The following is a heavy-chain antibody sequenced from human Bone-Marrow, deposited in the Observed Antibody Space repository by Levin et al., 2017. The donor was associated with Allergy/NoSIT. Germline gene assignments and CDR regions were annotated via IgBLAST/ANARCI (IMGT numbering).Heavy chain of an antibody. Sequence: SGPTLVKPTQTLTLTCTFSGFPLSTSGVGVGWIRQPPGKALEWLALIYWDDDKRYSPSLKSRLTITKDTSKNQVVLTMTNMDPVDTATYYCAHRLRFGDYVKFAFDIWGQGTMVTVSS. CDR3: AHRLRFGDYVKFAFDI. J-gene: IGHJ3*02. CDR2: IYWDDDK. CDR1: GFPLSTSGVG. V-gene: IGHV2-5*02. D-gene: IGHD4-17*01.